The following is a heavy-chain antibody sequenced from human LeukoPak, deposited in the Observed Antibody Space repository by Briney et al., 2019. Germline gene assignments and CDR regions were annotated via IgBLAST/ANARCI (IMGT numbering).Heavy chain of an antibody. D-gene: IGHD3-10*01. CDR3: AGSGGWANTGAVFDY. V-gene: IGHV4-59*01. CDR2: FYDSVSP. Sequence: PSETLSLTCTISGGSISSFYWSWIRQPPGKGLEWIGYFYDSVSPNYNPSLKSRVTISVDTSKNQFSLKLTSVTAADTAVYYCAGSGGWANTGAVFDYWGQGTLVTVSS. CDR1: GGSISSFY. J-gene: IGHJ4*02.